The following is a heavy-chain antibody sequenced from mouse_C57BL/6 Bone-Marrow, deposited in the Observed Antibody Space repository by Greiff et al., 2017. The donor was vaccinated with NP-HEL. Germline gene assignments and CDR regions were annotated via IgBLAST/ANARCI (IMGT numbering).Heavy chain of an antibody. J-gene: IGHJ3*01. D-gene: IGHD2-1*01. V-gene: IGHV1-54*01. CDR3: ARHYYGNYLAWFAY. CDR1: GYAFTNYL. Sequence: VQLQQSGAELVRPGTSVKVSCKASGYAFTNYLIEWVKQRPGQGLEWIGVINPGSGGTNYNEKFKGKATLTADKSSSTAYMQLSSLTSEDSAVYFCARHYYGNYLAWFAYWGQGTLVTVSA. CDR2: INPGSGGT.